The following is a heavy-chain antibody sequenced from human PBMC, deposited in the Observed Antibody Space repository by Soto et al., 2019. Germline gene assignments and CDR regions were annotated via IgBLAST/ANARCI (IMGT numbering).Heavy chain of an antibody. CDR1: GFTFTTCA. D-gene: IGHD3-3*02. CDR3: AKGICITSADPFDY. CDR2: ISSSGGST. J-gene: IGHJ4*02. Sequence: PGGSLRLSCAASGFTFTTCAMSWVRQAPGKGLEWVSTISSSGGSTYYADSVQGRFTISRDNSKNIVFLPMNSLRAEDTTVYYCAKGICITSADPFDYWGQGTLVTVS. V-gene: IGHV3-23*01.